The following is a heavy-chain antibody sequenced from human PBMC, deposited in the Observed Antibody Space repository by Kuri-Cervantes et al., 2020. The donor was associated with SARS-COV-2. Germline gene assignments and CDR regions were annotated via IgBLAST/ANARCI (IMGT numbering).Heavy chain of an antibody. Sequence: ETLSLTCPVSGGSISSGGYSWGWIRQSPGKGLEGVSAISGSGGSTYYADSVKGRFTISRDNSKNTLYLQMNSLRAEDTAVYYCAKAKSIAVAGDFDYWGQGTLVTVSS. D-gene: IGHD6-19*01. CDR3: AKAKSIAVAGDFDY. J-gene: IGHJ4*02. V-gene: IGHV3-23*01. CDR1: GGSISSGGYS. CDR2: ISGSGGST.